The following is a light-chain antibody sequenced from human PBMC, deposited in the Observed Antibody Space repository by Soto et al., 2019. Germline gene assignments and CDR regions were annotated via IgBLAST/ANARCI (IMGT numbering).Light chain of an antibody. CDR3: QQYGGSPLT. J-gene: IGKJ4*01. CDR1: QSVGSSN. Sequence: EIVLTQSPGTLSLSPGERATLSCRASQSVGSSNLAWYQQKPGQAPRLLIYGASSRATGIPDRFSGSGSGTDFTLIIRRLEPEDFAVYYCQQYGGSPLTFGGGTKVEIK. V-gene: IGKV3-20*01. CDR2: GAS.